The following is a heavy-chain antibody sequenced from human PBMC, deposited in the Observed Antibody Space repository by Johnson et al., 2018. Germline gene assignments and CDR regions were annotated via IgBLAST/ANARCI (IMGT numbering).Heavy chain of an antibody. D-gene: IGHD1-26*01. CDR2: LWYDGSNK. CDR3: AGDWGGSGSYLFAFDI. V-gene: IGHV3-33*01. J-gene: IGHJ3*02. Sequence: VQLVESGGGVVQPGRSLRLSCAASGFTFSSYGMHWVRQAPGKGLEWVAVLWYDGSNKYYADSVKGRFTISRDNSKNTLYLQMNSLKAEEEAGYYCAGDWGGSGSYLFAFDIWGQGTMVTVSS. CDR1: GFTFSSYG.